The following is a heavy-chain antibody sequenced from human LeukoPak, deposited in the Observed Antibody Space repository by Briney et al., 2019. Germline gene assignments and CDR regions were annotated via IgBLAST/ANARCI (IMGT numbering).Heavy chain of an antibody. CDR1: GFTFSSYA. CDR2: ISGSGGST. J-gene: IGHJ4*02. CDR3: AKGYDSSGFYLDY. D-gene: IGHD3-22*01. V-gene: IGHV3-23*01. Sequence: PGGSLRLSCAASGFTFSSYAMSWIRQAPAKGREWVSAISGSGGSTYYADSVKGRFTISRDNSKNTLYVQMNSLRAEDTAVYYCAKGYDSSGFYLDYWGQGTLVTVSS.